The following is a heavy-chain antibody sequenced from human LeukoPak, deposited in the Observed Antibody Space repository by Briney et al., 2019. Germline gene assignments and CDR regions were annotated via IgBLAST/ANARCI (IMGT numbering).Heavy chain of an antibody. V-gene: IGHV1-46*01. CDR2: INPSGGST. J-gene: IGHJ4*02. CDR1: GYTFTSYG. CDR3: ARENSGLAARLFDY. D-gene: IGHD6-6*01. Sequence: GASVKVSCKASGYTFTSYGISWVRQAPGQGLEWMGIINPSGGSTSYAQKFQGRVTMTRDTSTSTVYMELSSLRSEDTAVYYCARENSGLAARLFDYWGQGTLVTVSS.